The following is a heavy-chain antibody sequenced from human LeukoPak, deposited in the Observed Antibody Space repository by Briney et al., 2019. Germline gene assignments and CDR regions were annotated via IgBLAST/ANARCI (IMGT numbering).Heavy chain of an antibody. CDR1: GFTFSSYS. D-gene: IGHD5-12*01. CDR2: ISSSSSTI. CDR3: ARATFAHAFDI. Sequence: GGSLRLSCAASGFTFSSYSMNWVRQAPWKGLEWVSYISSSSSTIYYADSVKGRFTISRDNAKNSLYLQMNSLRAEDTAVYYCARATFAHAFDIWGQGTMVTVSS. J-gene: IGHJ3*02. V-gene: IGHV3-48*04.